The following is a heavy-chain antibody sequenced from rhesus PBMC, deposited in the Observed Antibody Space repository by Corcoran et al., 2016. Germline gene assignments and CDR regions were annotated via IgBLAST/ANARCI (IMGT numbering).Heavy chain of an antibody. D-gene: IGHD6-25*01. CDR2: ISGSSGTT. CDR1: GYSISSGYY. CDR3: ARHRGGSDLDC. V-gene: IGHV4-99*01. Sequence: QVQLQESGPGLVKPSETLSLTCAVSGYSISSGYYWGWIRQPPGKGLEYIGYISGSSGTTYYNPSLKSRVTISKDTSKNQFSLTLSSGTAADTAVYYCARHRGGSDLDCWGQGVLVTVSS. J-gene: IGHJ4*01.